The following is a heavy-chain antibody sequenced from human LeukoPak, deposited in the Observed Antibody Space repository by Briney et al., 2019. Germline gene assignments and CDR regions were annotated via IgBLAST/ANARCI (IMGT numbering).Heavy chain of an antibody. CDR2: IYHSGST. J-gene: IGHJ4*02. Sequence: SETLSLTCTVSGYSISSGYYWGWIRQPPGKGLEWIGSIYHSGSTYYNPSLKSRVTISVDTSKNQFSLKLSSVTAADTAVYYCARVRQDVEFDYWGQGTLVTVSS. V-gene: IGHV4-38-2*02. CDR3: ARVRQDVEFDY. D-gene: IGHD1-1*01. CDR1: GYSISSGYY.